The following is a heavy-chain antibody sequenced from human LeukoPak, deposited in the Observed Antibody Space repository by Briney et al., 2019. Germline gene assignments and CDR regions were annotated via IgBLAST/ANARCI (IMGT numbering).Heavy chain of an antibody. J-gene: IGHJ4*02. CDR3: ARDLNYYDSSGQDGY. V-gene: IGHV1-2*02. Sequence: ASVKVSCKASGYTFTGYYMHWVRQAPGQGLEWMGWINPNSGGTNYAQKFQGRVTMTRDTSISTAYMELSRLRSDDTAVYYCARDLNYYDSSGQDGYRGQGTLVTVSS. D-gene: IGHD3-22*01. CDR2: INPNSGGT. CDR1: GYTFTGYY.